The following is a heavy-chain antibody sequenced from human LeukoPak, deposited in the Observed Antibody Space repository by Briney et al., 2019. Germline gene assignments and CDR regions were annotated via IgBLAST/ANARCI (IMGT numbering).Heavy chain of an antibody. J-gene: IGHJ4*02. CDR2: IYYSGST. CDR3: ARGGRVRYFDWFFDY. V-gene: IGHV4-59*01. D-gene: IGHD3-9*01. CDR1: GGSISSYY. Sequence: SATLSLTCTVSGGSISSYYWSWIRQPPGKGLEWIGYIYYSGSTNYNPSLKSRVTISVDTSKNQFSLKLSSVTAADTAVYYCARGGRVRYFDWFFDYWGQGTLVTVSS.